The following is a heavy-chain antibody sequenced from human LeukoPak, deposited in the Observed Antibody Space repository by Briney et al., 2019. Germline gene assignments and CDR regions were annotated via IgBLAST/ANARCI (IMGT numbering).Heavy chain of an antibody. CDR3: ARGGSTAARPIDY. V-gene: IGHV3-64*01. D-gene: IGHD6-6*01. J-gene: IGHJ4*02. CDR2: ISSNGGST. CDR1: GFTSSSYA. Sequence: TGGSLRLSCAASGFTSSSYAMHWVRQAPGKGLEYVSAISSNGGSTYYANSVKGRFTISRDNSKNTLFLQMGSLRVQDMAVYYCARGGSTAARPIDYWGQGTLVTVSS.